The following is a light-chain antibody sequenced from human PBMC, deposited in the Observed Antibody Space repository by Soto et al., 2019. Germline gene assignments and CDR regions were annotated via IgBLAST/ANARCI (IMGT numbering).Light chain of an antibody. CDR2: EVS. J-gene: IGLJ1*01. CDR3: SSYTSSTLFV. V-gene: IGLV2-14*01. Sequence: QSVLTQPASVSGSPGQSITISCTGTSSDVGGYNYVSWYQHHPGRAPKLMIYEVSTRPSGVSNRFSGSKSGNTASLTISGLQAEDEADYYCSSYTSSTLFVFXTGTKGTVL. CDR1: SSDVGGYNY.